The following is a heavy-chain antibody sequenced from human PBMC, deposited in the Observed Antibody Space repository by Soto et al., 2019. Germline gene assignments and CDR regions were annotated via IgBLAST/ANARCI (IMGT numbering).Heavy chain of an antibody. CDR2: IYYSGST. D-gene: IGHD6-13*01. V-gene: IGHV4-59*01. J-gene: IGHJ4*02. CDR3: ARERGYSSSPFDY. CDR1: GGSISSYY. Sequence: QVQLQESGPGLVKPSETLSLTCTVSGGSISSYYWSWIRQPPGKGLEWIGYIYYSGSTNYNPSLKRRVTISVDTSKNQFSLKLSSVTAADTAVYYCARERGYSSSPFDYWGQGTLVTVSS.